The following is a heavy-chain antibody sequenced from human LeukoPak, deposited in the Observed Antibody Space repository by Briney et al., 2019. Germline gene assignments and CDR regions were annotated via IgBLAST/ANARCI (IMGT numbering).Heavy chain of an antibody. D-gene: IGHD2-2*03. V-gene: IGHV3-53*01. CDR1: GFTVSSNY. CDR3: ARDGSTSPFDY. CDR2: IYSGGGT. Sequence: GGSLRLSCAASGFTVSSNYVSWVRQAPGKGLEWVSIIYSGGGTYYADSVKGRFTISRDDSKNTVSLQMNSLRAEDTAVYYCARDGSTSPFDYWGKGTLVTVS. J-gene: IGHJ4*02.